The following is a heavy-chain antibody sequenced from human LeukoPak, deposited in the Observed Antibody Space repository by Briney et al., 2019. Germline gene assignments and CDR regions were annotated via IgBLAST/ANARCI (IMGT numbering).Heavy chain of an antibody. CDR1: AYSISSGYY. J-gene: IGHJ4*02. CDR3: ARSQANEGMGY. Sequence: PSETLSLTCVVSAYSISSGYYWGWIRQPPGKGLEWIGSIFHTGRTYYSPSLMGRVTLSVDTSKNQFSLRLMSVTAADTAVYYCARSQANEGMGYWGQGALVRVP. D-gene: IGHD3-10*01. CDR2: IFHTGRT. V-gene: IGHV4-38-2*01.